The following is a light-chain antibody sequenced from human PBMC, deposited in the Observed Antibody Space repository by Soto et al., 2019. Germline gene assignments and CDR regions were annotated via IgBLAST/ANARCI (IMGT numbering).Light chain of an antibody. CDR3: QQYGRSPWT. J-gene: IGKJ1*01. Sequence: EIVLTQSPGTLSLSPGERATLSCRASQSVSNNYLAWYQQKPSQAPRLLIFGASSRAAGTPDRFSGSGSGTDFTLAIGRLEPEDFAVYYCQQYGRSPWTFGQGTKVDIK. V-gene: IGKV3-20*01. CDR1: QSVSNNY. CDR2: GAS.